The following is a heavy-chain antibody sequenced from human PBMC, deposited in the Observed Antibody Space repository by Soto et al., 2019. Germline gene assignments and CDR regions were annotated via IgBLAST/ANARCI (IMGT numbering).Heavy chain of an antibody. CDR1: EFTFSTSW. J-gene: IGHJ6*02. V-gene: IGHV3-74*01. D-gene: IGHD3-16*01. CDR3: GKASTYPLDGVDV. CDR2: INPDGRNT. Sequence: GGSLRLSCRTSEFTFSTSWMHWVRQAPGKGLVWVSRINPDGRNTGHADSVKGRFTISRDNAKNTLYLQMNSLRAEDTAIYYCGKASTYPLDGVDVWGQGTTVTVSS.